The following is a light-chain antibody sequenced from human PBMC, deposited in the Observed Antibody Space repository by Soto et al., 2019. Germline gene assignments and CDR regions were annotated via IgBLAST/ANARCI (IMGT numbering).Light chain of an antibody. CDR2: DVS. Sequence: QSVLTQPRSVSGSPGQSVTISCTGTSIDVGGYNYVSWYQQHPGKAPILMIYDVSKRPSGVPDRFSGSKSGNTASLTISGLQAEDEADYYCCSYAGSCTFEVFGTGTKLTVL. V-gene: IGLV2-11*01. J-gene: IGLJ1*01. CDR3: CSYAGSCTFEV. CDR1: SIDVGGYNY.